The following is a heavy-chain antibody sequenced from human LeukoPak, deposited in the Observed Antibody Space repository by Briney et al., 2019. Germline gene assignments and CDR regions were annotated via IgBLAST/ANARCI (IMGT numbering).Heavy chain of an antibody. Sequence: SETLSLTCTVSGGSISSSSYYWGWIRQPPGKGLEWIGSIYYSGSTYYNPSLKSRVTISVDTSKNQFSLKLSSVTAADTAVYYCARQRIAVATDYWGQGTLVTVSS. V-gene: IGHV4-39*01. CDR3: ARQRIAVATDY. J-gene: IGHJ4*02. CDR1: GGSISSSSYY. CDR2: IYYSGST. D-gene: IGHD6-19*01.